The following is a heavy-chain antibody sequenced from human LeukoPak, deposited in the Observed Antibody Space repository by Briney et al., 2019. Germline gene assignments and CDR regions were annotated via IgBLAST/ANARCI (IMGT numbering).Heavy chain of an antibody. J-gene: IGHJ4*02. V-gene: IGHV1-69*05. Sequence: SVKVSCKASGGTFSSYAISWVRQAPGQGLEWMGRIIPIFGTANYAQKFQGRVTITTDESTSTAYMELSSLRSEDTAVYYCARDVGDTYSSSWYYFDYWGPGTLVTVSS. CDR3: ARDVGDTYSSSWYYFDY. D-gene: IGHD6-13*01. CDR2: IIPIFGTA. CDR1: GGTFSSYA.